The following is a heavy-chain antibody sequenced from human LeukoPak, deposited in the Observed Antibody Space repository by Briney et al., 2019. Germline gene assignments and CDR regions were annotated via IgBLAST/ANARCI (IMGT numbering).Heavy chain of an antibody. V-gene: IGHV3-23*01. Sequence: GSLRLSCAASGFTFSSYAMSWVRQAPGKGLEWVSAISGSGGSTYYADSVKGRFTISRDNSKNTLYLQMNSLRAEDTAVYYCAKRGDYDSSGYYLDYWGQGTLVTVSS. CDR1: GFTFSSYA. CDR3: AKRGDYDSSGYYLDY. J-gene: IGHJ4*02. CDR2: ISGSGGST. D-gene: IGHD3-22*01.